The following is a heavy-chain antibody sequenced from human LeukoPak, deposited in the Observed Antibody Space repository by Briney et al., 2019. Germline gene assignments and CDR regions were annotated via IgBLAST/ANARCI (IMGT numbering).Heavy chain of an antibody. CDR1: GVSISSYY. Sequence: SETLSLTCTVSGVSISSYYWSWIRQPPGKGLEWIGYIYYSGSTNYNPSLKSRVTISVDTSKNQFSLKLSSVTAADTAVYYCARDVAGYEFDYWGQGTLVTVSS. CDR3: ARDVAGYEFDY. D-gene: IGHD6-19*01. CDR2: IYYSGST. J-gene: IGHJ4*02. V-gene: IGHV4-59*01.